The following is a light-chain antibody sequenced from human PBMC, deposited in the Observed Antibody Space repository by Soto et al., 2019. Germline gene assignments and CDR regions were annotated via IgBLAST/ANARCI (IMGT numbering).Light chain of an antibody. CDR1: RSDIGGYDY. J-gene: IGLJ1*01. CDR2: EVT. Sequence: QSALTQPASVSGSPGQSITISCTGTRSDIGGYDYVSWYQHHPGKAPKLILYEVTNRPSGVSDRFSGSRSGNTASLTISVLQAEDGADYYCHSYTSSSTYVFGTGTKLTVL. CDR3: HSYTSSSTYV. V-gene: IGLV2-14*01.